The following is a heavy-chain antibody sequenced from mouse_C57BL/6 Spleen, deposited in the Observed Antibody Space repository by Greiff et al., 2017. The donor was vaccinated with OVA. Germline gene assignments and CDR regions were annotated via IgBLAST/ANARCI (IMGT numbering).Heavy chain of an antibody. D-gene: IGHD2-12*01. CDR3: AREGDYSPPFAY. J-gene: IGHJ3*01. Sequence: DVKLVESGGGLVKPGGSLKLSCAASGFTFSSYAMSWVRQTPEKRLEWVATISDGGSYTYSPDNVKGRFTISRDNAKNNLYLQMSHLKSEDTAMYYCAREGDYSPPFAYWGQGTLVTVSA. CDR2: ISDGGSYT. V-gene: IGHV5-4*01. CDR1: GFTFSSYA.